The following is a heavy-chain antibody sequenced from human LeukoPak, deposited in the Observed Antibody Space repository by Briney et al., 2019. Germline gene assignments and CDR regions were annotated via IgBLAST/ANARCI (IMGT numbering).Heavy chain of an antibody. CDR1: GFTFSSYA. D-gene: IGHD6-6*01. CDR2: ISGSGGST. V-gene: IGHV3-23*01. Sequence: PGGSLRLSCAASGFTFSSYATSWVRQPPGKGREWVSAISGSGGSTYYADSVKGRFTISRDNSKNTLYLQMNSLRAEDTAVYYCAKSRGSSSTRGFDYWGQGTLVTVSS. CDR3: AKSRGSSSTRGFDY. J-gene: IGHJ4*02.